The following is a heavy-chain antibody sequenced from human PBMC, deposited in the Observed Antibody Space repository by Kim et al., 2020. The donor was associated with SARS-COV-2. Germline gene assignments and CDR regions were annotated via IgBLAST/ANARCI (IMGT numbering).Heavy chain of an antibody. J-gene: IGHJ3*02. D-gene: IGHD2-2*01. Sequence: GGSLRLSCAASGFTFSSYSMNWVRQAPGKGLEWVSSISSSSSYIYYSDSVKGRFTISRDNANNTLYLQMNSLRAEDTAVYYCARDTNGLFLKAYAFDIWGQGTMVTVSS. CDR1: GFTFSSYS. CDR2: ISSSSSYI. CDR3: ARDTNGLFLKAYAFDI. V-gene: IGHV3-21*01.